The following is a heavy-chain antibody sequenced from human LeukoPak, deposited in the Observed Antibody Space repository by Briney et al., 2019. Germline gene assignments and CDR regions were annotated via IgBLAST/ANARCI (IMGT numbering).Heavy chain of an antibody. CDR3: ARLNDGFDI. CDR1: GGSVSSYH. V-gene: IGHV4-59*08. CDR2: VFYSGGT. Sequence: SETLSLTCTVSGGSVSSYHWTWIRQPPGKGLEWIGYVFYSGGTKYNPSLKSRPTISVDTSKNQFSLKLSSVTAADTAVYYCARLNDGFDIWGQGTMVTVSS. J-gene: IGHJ3*02.